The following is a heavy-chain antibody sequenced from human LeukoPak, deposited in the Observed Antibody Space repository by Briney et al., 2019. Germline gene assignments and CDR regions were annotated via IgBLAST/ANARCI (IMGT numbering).Heavy chain of an antibody. D-gene: IGHD1-26*01. CDR3: ASLIVGTTRVDY. CDR2: IYYSGST. J-gene: IGHJ4*02. Sequence: SETLSLTCTVSGGSVSSYYWSWIRQPPGKGLEWIGYIYYSGSTYYNPSLKSRVTISVDTSKNQFSLKLSSVTAADTAVYYCASLIVGTTRVDYWGQGTLVTVSS. CDR1: GGSVSSYY. V-gene: IGHV4-59*06.